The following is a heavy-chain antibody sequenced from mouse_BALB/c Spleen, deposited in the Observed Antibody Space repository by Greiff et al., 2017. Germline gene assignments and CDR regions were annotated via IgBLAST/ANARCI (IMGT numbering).Heavy chain of an antibody. CDR1: GFNIKDYY. D-gene: IGHD2-1*01. V-gene: IGHV14-1*02. J-gene: IGHJ4*01. CDR3: ARGYYGNYYAMDY. Sequence: VQLKQSGAELVRPGALVKLSCKASGFNIKDYYMHWVKQRPEQGLEWIGRIDPANGNTKYDPKFQGKATITADTSSNTAYLQLSSLTSEDTAVYYCARGYYGNYYAMDYWGQGTSVTVSS. CDR2: IDPANGNT.